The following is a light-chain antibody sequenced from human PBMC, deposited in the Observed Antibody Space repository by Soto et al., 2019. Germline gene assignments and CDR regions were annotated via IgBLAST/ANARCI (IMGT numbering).Light chain of an antibody. V-gene: IGLV2-11*01. J-gene: IGLJ1*01. Sequence: QSALTQPRSVSGSPGQSVTISCTGTSSDVGRYNYVSWYQHHPGTAPKLMIYDVSERPSGVPDRFSGSKSGNTASPTISGLKAEDEADYYCCSYAGSPRFVFGTGTRPHRP. CDR2: DVS. CDR1: SSDVGRYNY. CDR3: CSYAGSPRFV.